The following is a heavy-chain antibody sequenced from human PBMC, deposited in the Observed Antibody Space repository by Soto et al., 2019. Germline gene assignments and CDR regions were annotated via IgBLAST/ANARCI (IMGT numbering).Heavy chain of an antibody. CDR2: INAGNGNT. D-gene: IGHD3-9*01. J-gene: IGHJ3*02. Sequence: QVPLVQSGAEVKKPGASVKVSCKASGYTFTSYAMHWVRQAPGQRLEWMGWINAGNGNTKYSQKFQGRVTITRDTSASTADMELSSLRSEDTAVYYCARERYSDAVDIWGQGTMVTVSS. V-gene: IGHV1-3*01. CDR3: ARERYSDAVDI. CDR1: GYTFTSYA.